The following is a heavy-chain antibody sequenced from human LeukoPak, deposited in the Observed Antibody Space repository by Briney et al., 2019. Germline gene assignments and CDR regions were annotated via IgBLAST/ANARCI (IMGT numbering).Heavy chain of an antibody. CDR3: AREPATMVRGVLLGRFDP. CDR1: GYTFTGYY. J-gene: IGHJ5*02. Sequence: ASVKVSCKASGYTFTGYYMHWVRQAPGQGLAWMGRINPNSGGTNYAQKFQGRVTMTRDTSISTAYMELSRLRSDDTAVYYCAREPATMVRGVLLGRFDPWGQGTLVTVSS. V-gene: IGHV1-2*06. CDR2: INPNSGGT. D-gene: IGHD3-10*01.